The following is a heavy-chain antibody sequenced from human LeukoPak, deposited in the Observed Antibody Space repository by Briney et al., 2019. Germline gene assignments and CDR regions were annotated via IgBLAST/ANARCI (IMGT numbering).Heavy chain of an antibody. CDR1: GGSISSYY. CDR2: IYYSGST. CDR3: ARGLGYYDSSGYYRYYFDY. Sequence: SETLSLTCIVSGGSISSYYWSWIRQPPGKGLEWIGYIYYSGSTNYNPSLKSRVTISVDTSKNQFSLKLSSVTAADTAVYYCARGLGYYDSSGYYRYYFDYWGQGTLVTVSS. D-gene: IGHD3-22*01. V-gene: IGHV4-59*01. J-gene: IGHJ4*02.